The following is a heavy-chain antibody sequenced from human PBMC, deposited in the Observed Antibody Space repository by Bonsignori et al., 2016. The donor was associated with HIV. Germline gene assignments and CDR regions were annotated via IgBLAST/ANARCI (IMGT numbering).Heavy chain of an antibody. D-gene: IGHD3-22*01. J-gene: IGHJ3*02. CDR1: GGSVRRGGYS. V-gene: IGHV4-30-2*06. Sequence: QLQLEESGSGLVKSSETLSLTCGVSGGSVRRGGYSWNWIRQSPGKGLEYIGFIYHSGSSYYNPSLKSRVTILLDRPKNQFSLRLTAMTAADTAVYYCAAGSPPPPITDFDSHGIAFDIWGRGALVTVSS. CDR2: IYHSGSS. CDR3: AAGSPPPPITDFDSHGIAFDI.